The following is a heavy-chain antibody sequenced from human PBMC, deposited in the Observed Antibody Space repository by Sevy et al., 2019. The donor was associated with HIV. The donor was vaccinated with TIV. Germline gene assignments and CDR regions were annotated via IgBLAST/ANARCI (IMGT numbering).Heavy chain of an antibody. Sequence: SETLSLTCTVSGGPMTTYYWSWLRQPPGKGLEWIGYVYYSGRTNYNPSLKSRVTISVDTSKNQFSLKLTSVTAAETAVYYCAKGFYGAFDPWGQGTLVTVSS. CDR3: AKGFYGAFDP. J-gene: IGHJ5*02. V-gene: IGHV4-59*03. D-gene: IGHD4-17*01. CDR2: VYYSGRT. CDR1: GGPMTTYY.